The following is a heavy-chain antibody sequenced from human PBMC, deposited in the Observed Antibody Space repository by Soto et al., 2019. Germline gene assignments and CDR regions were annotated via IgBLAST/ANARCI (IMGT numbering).Heavy chain of an antibody. CDR1: GFTFDDYA. CDR3: AKDQRDPHDY. Sequence: PGGSLRLSCAASGFTFDDYAMHWVRQAPGKGLEWVSGISWNSGSIGYADSVKGRFTISRDNAKNSLYLQMNSLRAEDTALYYCAKDQRDPHDYWGQGTLVTVSS. V-gene: IGHV3-9*01. J-gene: IGHJ4*02. CDR2: ISWNSGSI.